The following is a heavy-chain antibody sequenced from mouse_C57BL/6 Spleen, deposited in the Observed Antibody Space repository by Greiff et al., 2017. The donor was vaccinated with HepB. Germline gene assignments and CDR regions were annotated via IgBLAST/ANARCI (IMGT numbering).Heavy chain of an antibody. CDR3: ARRTTVVVDY. CDR2: IHPNSGST. CDR1: GYTFTSYW. D-gene: IGHD1-1*01. V-gene: IGHV1-64*01. J-gene: IGHJ2*01. Sequence: QVQLKQPGAELVKPGASVKLSCKASGYTFTSYWMHWVKQRPGQGLEGIGMIHPNSGSTNYNEKFKSKATLTVDKSSSTAYMQLSSLTSEDSAVYYCARRTTVVVDYWGQGTTLTVSS.